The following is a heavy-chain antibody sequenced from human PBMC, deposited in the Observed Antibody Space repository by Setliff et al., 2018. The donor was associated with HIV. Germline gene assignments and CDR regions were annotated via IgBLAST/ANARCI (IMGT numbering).Heavy chain of an antibody. D-gene: IGHD3-9*01. V-gene: IGHV4-61*09. CDR2: IYTSGST. CDR3: ARTDWARTSYYYYYGMNV. Sequence: SETLSLTCTVSGGSISSGSYYWSWIRQPAGKGLEWIGHIYTSGSTNYNPSLKSRVTISVDTSKTQFSLKLISVTAADTAVYYCARTDWARTSYYYYYGMNVWGQGTTVTVSS. J-gene: IGHJ6*02. CDR1: GGSISSGSYY.